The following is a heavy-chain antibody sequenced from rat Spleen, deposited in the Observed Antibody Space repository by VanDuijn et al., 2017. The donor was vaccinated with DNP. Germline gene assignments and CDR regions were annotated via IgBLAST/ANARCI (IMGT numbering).Heavy chain of an antibody. CDR3: AREHLGVTH. CDR1: GFTFSNYG. CDR2: INKDSGII. J-gene: IGHJ3*01. Sequence: EVQLVESGGGLLQPGRSLNLSCAASGFTFSNYGMAWVRQAPTTGLEWIAEINKDSGIIKYIPSLKDRFTISRDNAQNTLYLQMIKLGSEDTGIYYCAREHLGVTHWGQGTLVTVSS. V-gene: IGHV4-2*01. D-gene: IGHD4-4*01.